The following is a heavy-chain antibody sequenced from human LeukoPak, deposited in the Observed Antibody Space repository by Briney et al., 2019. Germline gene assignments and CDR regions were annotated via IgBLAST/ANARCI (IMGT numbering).Heavy chain of an antibody. Sequence: SETLSLTCTVSGGSISSGSYYWSWIRQPAGKGLEWIGRIYTSGSTNYNPSLKSRVTISVDTAKNQFSLQLNSVSPEDTAVYYCARDRGSGWSNYFDAWGPGTLVTVSS. J-gene: IGHJ5*02. D-gene: IGHD6-13*01. V-gene: IGHV4-61*02. CDR3: ARDRGSGWSNYFDA. CDR1: GGSISSGSYY. CDR2: IYTSGST.